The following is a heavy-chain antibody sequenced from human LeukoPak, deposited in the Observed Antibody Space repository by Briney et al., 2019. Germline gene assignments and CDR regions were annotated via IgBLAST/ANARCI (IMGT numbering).Heavy chain of an antibody. D-gene: IGHD6-13*01. J-gene: IGHJ6*02. CDR3: ASLVPSSSWTRRYYGMDV. V-gene: IGHV4-34*01. Sequence: SETLSLTCAVYGGSFSGYYWSWIRQPPGKGLEWIGEINHSGSTNYNPSLKSRVTILVDTSKNQFSLKLSSVTAADTAVYYCASLVPSSSWTRRYYGMDVWGQGTTVTVSS. CDR1: GGSFSGYY. CDR2: INHSGST.